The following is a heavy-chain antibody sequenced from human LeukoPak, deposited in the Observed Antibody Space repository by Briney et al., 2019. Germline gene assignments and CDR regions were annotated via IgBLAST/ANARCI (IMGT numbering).Heavy chain of an antibody. CDR3: AREPMVRDFNWFDP. V-gene: IGHV1-2*06. J-gene: IGHJ5*02. CDR1: GYAFTGYY. D-gene: IGHD3-10*01. CDR2: INPNSGGT. Sequence: ASVKVSCKASGYAFTGYYIHWVRQAPGQGLEWMGRINPNSGGTNYAQKFQGRVTMTRDTSISTAYMELSRLTSDDTAVYYCAREPMVRDFNWFDPWGQGNLVTVSS.